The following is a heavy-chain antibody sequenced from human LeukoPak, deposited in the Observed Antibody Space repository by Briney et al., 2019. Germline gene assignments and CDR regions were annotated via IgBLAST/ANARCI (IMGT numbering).Heavy chain of an antibody. D-gene: IGHD2-15*01. V-gene: IGHV1-2*02. CDR3: ARDLLPPHLAFDY. CDR2: INPNSGGT. J-gene: IGHJ4*02. Sequence: ASVQVSCKASGYTFTGYHMHWVRLAPGQGLEWMGLINPNSGGTKNAQRFQGRVTMTRDTSISIVYMELSRLRSDDTAAYYCARDLLPPHLAFDYWGQGTLVTVSS. CDR1: GYTFTGYH.